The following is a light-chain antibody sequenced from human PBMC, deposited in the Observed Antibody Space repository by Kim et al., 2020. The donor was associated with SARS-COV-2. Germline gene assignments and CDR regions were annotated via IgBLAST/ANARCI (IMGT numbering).Light chain of an antibody. CDR1: QTISTY. CDR3: QQSDNTPYT. Sequence: DIQMTQSPSSLSAFVGDRVTITCRASQTISTYLNWYQQKPGKAPKLLIYGASSLQRGVPSRFSGSGSGTDFTLTISSLRPEDIATYYCQQSDNTPYTFGQGTKLEI. CDR2: GAS. J-gene: IGKJ2*01. V-gene: IGKV1-39*01.